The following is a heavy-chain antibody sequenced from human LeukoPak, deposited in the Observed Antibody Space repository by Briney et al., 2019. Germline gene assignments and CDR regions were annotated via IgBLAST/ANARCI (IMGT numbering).Heavy chain of an antibody. CDR2: IKQDGSDK. CDR3: ARESTLDPFDI. J-gene: IGHJ3*02. CDR1: GFTFSSYW. V-gene: IGHV3-7*01. Sequence: GGSLRLSCAASGFTFSSYWMNWVRQAPGKGLEWVANIKQDGSDKDYVDSVEGRFIISRDNTKNSLYLQMNSLRAEDTAVYYCARESTLDPFDIWGQGTLVTVSS.